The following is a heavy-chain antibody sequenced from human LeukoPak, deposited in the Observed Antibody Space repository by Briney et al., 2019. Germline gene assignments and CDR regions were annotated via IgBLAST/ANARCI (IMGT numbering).Heavy chain of an antibody. CDR3: AKDASPYGGKGQSYYFDY. D-gene: IGHD4-23*01. J-gene: IGHJ4*02. V-gene: IGHV3-7*03. Sequence: PGGSLKLSCAASGFTFSSYWISWVRQAPGKGLEWVANIKQDGSEKYYVDSVKGRFTISRDNAKNTLYLQMNSLRAEDMALYYCAKDASPYGGKGQSYYFDYWGQGTLVTVSS. CDR2: IKQDGSEK. CDR1: GFTFSSYW.